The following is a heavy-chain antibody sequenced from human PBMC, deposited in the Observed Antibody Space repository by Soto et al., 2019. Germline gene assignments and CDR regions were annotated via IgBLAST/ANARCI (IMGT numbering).Heavy chain of an antibody. CDR3: ARYNSDARDD. V-gene: IGHV4-59*01. D-gene: IGHD1-1*01. CDR2: IQYSGPT. Sequence: SETLSLTCTVSGTSISSSYWSWIRQPPAKGLEWIANIQYSGPTNYTPSPARRVTISVDTSKNQFSLKMTSVTAADRAIYFCARYNSDARDDWGRGTLVTVSS. CDR1: GTSISSSY. J-gene: IGHJ4*02.